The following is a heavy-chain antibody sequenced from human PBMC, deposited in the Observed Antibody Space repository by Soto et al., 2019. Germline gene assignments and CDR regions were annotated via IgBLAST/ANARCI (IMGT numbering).Heavy chain of an antibody. CDR2: VSSAGSTK. CDR1: GFIFSNYG. J-gene: IGHJ4*02. D-gene: IGHD5-18*01. V-gene: IGHV3-30*18. CDR3: AKDLGYSYGGFFDY. Sequence: QVQLVESGGGVVQPERSLRLSCAASGFIFSNYGMHWVRQAPGKGLEWVAVVSSAGSTKYYVDSVKGRFTISRDNSKNTVFLQMNSLRAEDTAVYYCAKDLGYSYGGFFDYWGQGTLVTVSS.